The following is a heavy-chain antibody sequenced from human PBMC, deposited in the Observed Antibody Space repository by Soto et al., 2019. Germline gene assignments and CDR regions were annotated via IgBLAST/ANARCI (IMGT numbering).Heavy chain of an antibody. D-gene: IGHD2-15*01. J-gene: IGHJ6*02. CDR2: IYPGDSDT. CDR3: ARYRSGIAPHVYYGMDV. CDR1: GYSFTSYW. V-gene: IGHV5-51*01. Sequence: GESLKISCNGSGYSFTSYWIGWVGQMPWKGLEWMGIIYPGDSDTRYSPSFQGQVTISADKSISTAYLQWSSLKASDTAMYYCARYRSGIAPHVYYGMDVWGQGTTVTVSS.